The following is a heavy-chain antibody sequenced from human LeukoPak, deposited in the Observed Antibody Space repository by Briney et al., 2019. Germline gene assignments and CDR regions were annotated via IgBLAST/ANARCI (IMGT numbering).Heavy chain of an antibody. V-gene: IGHV3-66*01. CDR2: IYSGGNT. CDR3: AKASSETNFDY. J-gene: IGHJ4*02. Sequence: PGGSLRPSCAASGFTVSSNYMIWVRQAPGKGLEWVSVIYSGGNTYYADSVKGRFTISRDNSQNTLYLQMNSLRVEDTAIYYCAKASSETNFDYWGQGTLVTVSS. CDR1: GFTVSSNY. D-gene: IGHD2-2*01.